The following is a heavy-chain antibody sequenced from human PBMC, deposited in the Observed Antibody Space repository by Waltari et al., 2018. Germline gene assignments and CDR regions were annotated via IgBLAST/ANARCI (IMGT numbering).Heavy chain of an antibody. CDR1: GGSINSYY. V-gene: IGHV4-4*09. D-gene: IGHD1-1*01. CDR3: ARVVSTGTAIHYFDY. J-gene: IGHJ4*02. CDR2: IYTSEST. Sequence: QVQLQESGPGLVKPSETLSLTCSVSGGSINSYYWSWIRQPPGKGLEWIGYIYTSESTKYNPSLRGRVTISVDTSKNQFSLKVTSVTAADTAVYYCARVVSTGTAIHYFDYWGQGTLVTVSS.